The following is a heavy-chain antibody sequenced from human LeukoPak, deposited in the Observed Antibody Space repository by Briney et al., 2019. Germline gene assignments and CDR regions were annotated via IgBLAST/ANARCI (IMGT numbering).Heavy chain of an antibody. V-gene: IGHV3-23*01. D-gene: IGHD3-16*01. J-gene: IGHJ4*02. Sequence: PGGSLRLSCAASGFTFSSYAMSWVRQAPGKGLEWVSAISGSGGSTYYADSVKGRFTISRDNSKNTLYLQMKSLRAEDTAVYYCATDESSFPLGNLDYWGQGTLVTVSS. CDR2: ISGSGGST. CDR3: ATDESSFPLGNLDY. CDR1: GFTFSSYA.